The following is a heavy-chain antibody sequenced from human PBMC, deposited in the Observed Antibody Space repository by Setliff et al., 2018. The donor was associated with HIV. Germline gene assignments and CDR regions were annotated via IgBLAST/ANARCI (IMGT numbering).Heavy chain of an antibody. D-gene: IGHD2-21*01. J-gene: IGHJ4*02. CDR3: ATDPRRLSY. Sequence: LGGSLRLSCAASGFTFTNYYMSWIRQAPGKGLELLSYISVSGTDIKYADSVKGRFTISRDNAKNSLYLQMNSLRAEDTAVYYCATDPRRLSYWGQGTLVTVSS. V-gene: IGHV3-11*04. CDR2: ISVSGTDI. CDR1: GFTFTNYY.